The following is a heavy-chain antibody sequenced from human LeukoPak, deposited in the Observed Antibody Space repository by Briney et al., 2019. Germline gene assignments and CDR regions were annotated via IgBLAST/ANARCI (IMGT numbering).Heavy chain of an antibody. CDR2: ISAYNGNT. J-gene: IGHJ6*03. Sequence: GASVKVSCKASGYTFTSYGISWVRQAPGQGLEWMGWISAYNGNTNYAQELQGRVTMTTDISTSTAYMELRSLRSDDTAVYYCARHGGSPPRYYYYMDVWGKGTTVTISS. V-gene: IGHV1-18*01. CDR1: GYTFTSYG. D-gene: IGHD2-15*01. CDR3: ARHGGSPPRYYYYMDV.